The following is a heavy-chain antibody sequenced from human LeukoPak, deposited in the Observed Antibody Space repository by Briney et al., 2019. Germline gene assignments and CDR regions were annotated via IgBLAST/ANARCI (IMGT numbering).Heavy chain of an antibody. CDR3: ARGGSYYDILTGYPDWFDP. CDR1: GYTFTSYD. D-gene: IGHD3-9*01. CDR2: MNPNSGNT. V-gene: IGHV1-8*01. Sequence: ASVKVSCKASGYTFTSYDINWVRQATGQGLEWMGWMNPNSGNTGYAQKFQGRVTMTRNTSISTAYMELSSLRSEDTAVYYCARGGSYYDILTGYPDWFDPWGQGTLVTVSS. J-gene: IGHJ5*02.